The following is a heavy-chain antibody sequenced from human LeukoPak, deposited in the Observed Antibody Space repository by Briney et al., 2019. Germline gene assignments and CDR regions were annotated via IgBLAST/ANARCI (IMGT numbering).Heavy chain of an antibody. J-gene: IGHJ4*02. Sequence: PGGSLRLSCAASGFTVSSNYMTWVRQPPWKGLEWVSVIDNSDTTFYTDSVKGRFTISRDNSKNTLFLQMNSLRAEDTAVYYCARARHSGSYYGFDSWGQGTLVTVSS. V-gene: IGHV3-53*01. CDR1: GFTVSSNY. CDR2: IDNSDTT. CDR3: ARARHSGSYYGFDS. D-gene: IGHD1-26*01.